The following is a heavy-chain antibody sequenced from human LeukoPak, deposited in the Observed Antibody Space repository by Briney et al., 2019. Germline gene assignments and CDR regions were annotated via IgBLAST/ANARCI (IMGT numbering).Heavy chain of an antibody. D-gene: IGHD1-26*01. J-gene: IGHJ3*02. CDR3: ARDHGFSGGSYFDTFDI. Sequence: GASVTVSCTPSGYIFTPYGISWVRQAPGQGVEGVGGFSGYNGDTNYSQKLPGRVTMTTDTSTSTAYMELRSRTSDATAVYYCARDHGFSGGSYFDTFDIWGRGTMVTVSS. CDR1: GYIFTPYG. V-gene: IGHV1-18*01. CDR2: FSGYNGDT.